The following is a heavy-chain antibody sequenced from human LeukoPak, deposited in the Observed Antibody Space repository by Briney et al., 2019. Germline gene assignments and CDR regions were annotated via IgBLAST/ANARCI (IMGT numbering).Heavy chain of an antibody. Sequence: TGGSLRLSCAASGFTFSSYDMHWVRQATGKGLEWVPAIGTAGDTYYPGSVKGRFTISRENAKNSLYLQMNSLRAGDTAVYYCARGSSHKPTVTPYFDYWGQGTLVTVSS. CDR1: GFTFSSYD. J-gene: IGHJ4*02. CDR3: ARGSSHKPTVTPYFDY. D-gene: IGHD4-17*01. CDR2: IGTAGDT. V-gene: IGHV3-13*01.